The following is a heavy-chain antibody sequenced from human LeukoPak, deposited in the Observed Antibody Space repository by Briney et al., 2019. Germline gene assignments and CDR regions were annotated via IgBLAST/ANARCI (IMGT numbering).Heavy chain of an antibody. CDR1: GFTFSSYA. Sequence: GGSLRLSCAASGFTFSSYAMSWVRQAPGKGLEWVSAISSSGGSTYYADSVKGRFTISSDTSKNTLYLQMSSLRAEDTAVYYCAKSRGYSYGPFDYWGQGALVTVSS. D-gene: IGHD5-18*01. CDR2: ISSSGGST. V-gene: IGHV3-23*01. CDR3: AKSRGYSYGPFDY. J-gene: IGHJ4*02.